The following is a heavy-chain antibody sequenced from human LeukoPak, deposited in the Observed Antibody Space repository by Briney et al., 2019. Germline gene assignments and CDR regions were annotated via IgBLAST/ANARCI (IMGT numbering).Heavy chain of an antibody. J-gene: IGHJ6*02. CDR1: GGSISSYY. CDR3: ASGSSTVKFYYGIDV. D-gene: IGHD4-17*01. V-gene: IGHV4-59*01. CDR2: MYYSGST. Sequence: SETLSLTCTVSGGSISSYYWSWIRQPPGKGLEWIGYMYYSGSTNYNPSLKNRVTISVDTSKNQFSPKLSSVTAADTAVYYCASGSSTVKFYYGIDVWGRGTTVTVSS.